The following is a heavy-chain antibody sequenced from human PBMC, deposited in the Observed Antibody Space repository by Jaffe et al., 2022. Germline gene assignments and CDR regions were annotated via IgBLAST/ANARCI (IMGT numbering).Heavy chain of an antibody. Sequence: EVQLVESGGGLVQPGRSLRLSCAASGFTFDDYAMHWVRQAPGKGLEWVSGISWNSGSIGYADSVKGRFTISRDNAKNSLYLQMNSLRAEDTALYYCAKDAAARHYYYYYMDVWGKGTTVTVSS. CDR2: ISWNSGSI. CDR1: GFTFDDYA. J-gene: IGHJ6*03. D-gene: IGHD6-13*01. V-gene: IGHV3-9*01. CDR3: AKDAAARHYYYYYMDV.